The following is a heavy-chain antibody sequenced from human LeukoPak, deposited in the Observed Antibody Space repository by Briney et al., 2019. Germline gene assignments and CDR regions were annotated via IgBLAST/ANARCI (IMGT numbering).Heavy chain of an antibody. CDR1: GGSFSGYY. CDR2: IYYSGST. Sequence: SETLSLTCAVYGGSFSGYYWSWIRQPPGKGLEWIGSIYYSGSTYYNPSLKSRVTISVDTSKNQSSLKLSSVTAADTAVYYCARLTTSSRGKGYWGQGTLVTVSS. CDR3: ARLTTSSRGKGY. D-gene: IGHD6-13*01. V-gene: IGHV4-34*01. J-gene: IGHJ4*02.